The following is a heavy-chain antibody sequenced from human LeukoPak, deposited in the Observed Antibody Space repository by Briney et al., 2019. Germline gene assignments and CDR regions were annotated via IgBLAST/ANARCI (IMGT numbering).Heavy chain of an antibody. CDR1: GGSFSGYY. Sequence: SETLSLTCAVYGGSFSGYYWSWIRQPPGKGLEWIGEINHSGSTNYNPSLKSRVTISVDTSKNQFSLKLSSVTAADTAVYYCARATLWYLYYFDYWGQGTLVTVSS. J-gene: IGHJ4*02. CDR2: INHSGST. V-gene: IGHV4-34*01. CDR3: ARATLWYLYYFDY. D-gene: IGHD5-18*01.